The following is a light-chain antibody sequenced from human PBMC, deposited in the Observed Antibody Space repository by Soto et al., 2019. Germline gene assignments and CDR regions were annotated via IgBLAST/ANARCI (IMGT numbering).Light chain of an antibody. CDR1: QGIRND. CDR3: LNNIRVPRP. J-gene: IGKJ1*01. CDR2: AAS. V-gene: IGKV1-17*01. Sequence: DIPMTQSPSSLSASVGDSVTITCRASQGIRNDVGWYQQSPANAPKRLIYAASTVQSGVPSHFIGRGFGPEFTLTISGLHAEDSETYYGLNNIRVPRPFGRGTDVEVK.